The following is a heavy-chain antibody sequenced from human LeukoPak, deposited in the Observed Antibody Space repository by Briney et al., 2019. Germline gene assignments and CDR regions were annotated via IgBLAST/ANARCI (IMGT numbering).Heavy chain of an antibody. D-gene: IGHD3-22*01. CDR2: ISGNGGST. V-gene: IGHV3-23*01. J-gene: IGHJ4*02. CDR1: GFTFNTYA. Sequence: PGGSLRLSCAASGFTFNTYAMTWVRQAPGKGLEWVSAISGNGGSTYYADSVKGRFAISRDNSKNTLDLQMNSLRAEDTAVYYCARRKRYSDTSGYYPFDSWGQGTLVTVSS. CDR3: ARRKRYSDTSGYYPFDS.